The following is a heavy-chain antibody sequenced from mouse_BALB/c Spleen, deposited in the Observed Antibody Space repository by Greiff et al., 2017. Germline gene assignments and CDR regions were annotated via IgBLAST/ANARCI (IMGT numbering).Heavy chain of an antibody. CDR2: ISSGGST. V-gene: IGHV5-6-5*01. J-gene: IGHJ3*01. CDR3: ARGRLYYNYDWFAY. Sequence: DVQLVESGGGLVKPGGSLKLSCAASGFTFSSYAMSWVRQTPEKRLEWVASISSGGSTYYPDSVKGRFTISRDNARNILYLQMSCLRSEDAAMYYCARGRLYYNYDWFAYWGQGTLVTVSA. D-gene: IGHD2-4*01. CDR1: GFTFSSYA.